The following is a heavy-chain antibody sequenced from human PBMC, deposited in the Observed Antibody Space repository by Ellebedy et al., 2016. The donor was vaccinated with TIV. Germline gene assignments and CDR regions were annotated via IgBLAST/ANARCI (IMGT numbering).Heavy chain of an antibody. CDR3: AGTHSSGWGYFFDY. CDR1: GYSFTSFG. Sequence: ATSVKVSCKASGYSFTSFGFSWVRQALGQGLEWMGRVRAYNGDTYYPQRLQGRVTMTADTSTSTVYMELRSLRSDDTAVYFWAGTHSSGWGYFFDYWGQGTLVTVSS. D-gene: IGHD6-19*01. V-gene: IGHV1-18*01. CDR2: VRAYNGDT. J-gene: IGHJ4*02.